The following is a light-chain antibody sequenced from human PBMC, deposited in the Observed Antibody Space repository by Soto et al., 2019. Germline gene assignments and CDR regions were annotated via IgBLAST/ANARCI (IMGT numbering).Light chain of an antibody. J-gene: IGKJ2*01. Sequence: EIVLTQSPATLSLSPGESATLSCGASQSVSSSYLAWYLQKPGLAPRLLIYDASSRATGIPDRFSGSGSGTDFTLTISRLEPEDFAVYYCQQYGNSPYTFGQGTKLEIK. CDR1: QSVSSSY. V-gene: IGKV3D-20*01. CDR3: QQYGNSPYT. CDR2: DAS.